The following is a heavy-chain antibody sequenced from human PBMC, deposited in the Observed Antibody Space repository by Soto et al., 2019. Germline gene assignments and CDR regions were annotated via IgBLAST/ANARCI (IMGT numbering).Heavy chain of an antibody. D-gene: IGHD6-6*01. CDR3: ASARYRMAV. V-gene: IGHV4-4*07. CDR1: DGSISSYH. CDR2: IYSSGST. J-gene: IGHJ6*02. Sequence: SETLSLTCTVSDGSISSYHWSCIRQPSGKGLEWIGRIYSSGSTNYNPSLKSRVTMSVDTSKNQFSLKLSSVTAADTAVYYCASARYRMAVRGQGTTVSVSS.